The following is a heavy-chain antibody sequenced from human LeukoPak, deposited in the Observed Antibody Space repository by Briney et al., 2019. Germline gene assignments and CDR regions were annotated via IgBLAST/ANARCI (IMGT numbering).Heavy chain of an antibody. Sequence: HTGGPLRLSCAASGFTFSNFAMNWVRQAPGKGLEWVSAISAGGTFYADFVKGRFTMSRDNSKNTLYLQMNSLRVDDTAVYYCVKGLYTIDYWGQGTLVTVSS. D-gene: IGHD2-2*02. J-gene: IGHJ4*02. V-gene: IGHV3-23*01. CDR3: VKGLYTIDY. CDR1: GFTFSNFA. CDR2: ISAGGT.